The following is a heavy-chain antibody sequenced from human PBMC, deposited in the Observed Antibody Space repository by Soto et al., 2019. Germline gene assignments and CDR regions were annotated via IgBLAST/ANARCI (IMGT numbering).Heavy chain of an antibody. CDR2: ISSSSSYI. CDR1: GFTFSSYS. Sequence: EVQLVESGGGLVKPGGSLRLSCAASGFTFSSYSMNWVRQAPGKGLEWVSSISSSSSYIYYADSVKGRFTISRDNSKSSLYPQMNSPRAEDTAVYYCARPWGHYCYSYYIEVWGQGTTVTVSS. D-gene: IGHD7-27*01. V-gene: IGHV3-21*01. J-gene: IGHJ6*03. CDR3: ARPWGHYCYSYYIEV.